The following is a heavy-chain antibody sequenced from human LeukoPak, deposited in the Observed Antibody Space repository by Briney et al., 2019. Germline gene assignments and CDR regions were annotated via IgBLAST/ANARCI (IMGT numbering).Heavy chain of an antibody. CDR1: GFTFGDYA. CDR2: IRSKAYGGTT. Sequence: GGSLRLSCTASGFTFGDYAMSWVRQAPGKGLEWVGFIRSKAYGGTTEYAASVKGRFTISRDDSKSIAYLQMNSLKTEDTAVYYCSRGHGSGWYGPDYWGQGTLVTVSS. V-gene: IGHV3-49*04. CDR3: SRGHGSGWYGPDY. D-gene: IGHD6-13*01. J-gene: IGHJ4*02.